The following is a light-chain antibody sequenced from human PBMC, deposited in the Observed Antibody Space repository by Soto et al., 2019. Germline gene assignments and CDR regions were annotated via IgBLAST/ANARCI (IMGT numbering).Light chain of an antibody. CDR2: EVS. V-gene: IGLV2-8*01. CDR3: SSFAGNNNLV. Sequence: QSVLTQPPSASGSPQQSVTISCTGTSSDVGGYNYVSWYQQHPGKAPKLMISEVSKRPSGGPDRFSGSKSGNTASLTVSGLQSEDEADYYCSSFAGNNNLVFGGGTKLTVL. J-gene: IGLJ2*01. CDR1: SSDVGGYNY.